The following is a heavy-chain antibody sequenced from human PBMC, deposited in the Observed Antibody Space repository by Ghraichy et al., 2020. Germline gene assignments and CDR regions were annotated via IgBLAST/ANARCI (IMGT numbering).Heavy chain of an antibody. CDR2: INPNSGGT. V-gene: IGHV1-2*06. Sequence: ASVKVSCKASGYTFTGYYMHWVRQAPGQGLEWMGRINPNSGGTNYAQKFQGRVTMTRDTSISTVYMELSRLRSDDTAVYYCARGDPLYNWNDHGMDVWGQGTTVTVSS. CDR3: ARGDPLYNWNDHGMDV. D-gene: IGHD1-20*01. J-gene: IGHJ6*02. CDR1: GYTFTGYY.